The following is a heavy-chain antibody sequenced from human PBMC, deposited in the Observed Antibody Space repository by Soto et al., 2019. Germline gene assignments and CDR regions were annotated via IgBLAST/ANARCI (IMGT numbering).Heavy chain of an antibody. D-gene: IGHD1-1*01. CDR3: AISNSCGGGDF. CDR1: GGTLNSYT. Sequence: QVQLVQSGAEVKKPGSSVRVSCKASGGTLNSYTISWVRQAPGQGLEWMGGIIPVFGTTDYAQKFQGRVTLTADQSTVTASLELFSLRSEDPAIYYCAISNSCGGGDFWGQGTLVTVSS. V-gene: IGHV1-69*01. J-gene: IGHJ4*02. CDR2: IIPVFGTT.